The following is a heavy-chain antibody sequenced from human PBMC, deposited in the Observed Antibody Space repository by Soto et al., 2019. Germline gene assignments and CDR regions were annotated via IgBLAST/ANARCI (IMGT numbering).Heavy chain of an antibody. CDR1: GGTFNNFA. CDR2: IIPVFDTP. Sequence: QVQLVQSGAEVKMPGSSVKVSCKASGGTFNNFALNWVRQAPGQGLEWMGGIIPVFDTPSYAQNFQGRVTITADEYTSTAYMELSSLRSEDTAVYFCARAEYSSIYYFDYWGQGTRVTVSS. V-gene: IGHV1-69*01. CDR3: ARAEYSSIYYFDY. D-gene: IGHD2-2*01. J-gene: IGHJ4*02.